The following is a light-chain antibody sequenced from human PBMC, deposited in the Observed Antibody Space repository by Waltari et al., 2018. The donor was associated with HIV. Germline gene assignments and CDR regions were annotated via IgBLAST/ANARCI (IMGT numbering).Light chain of an antibody. CDR3: AGWDSRLSGYV. Sequence: QSVLTQPPSASGTPGQRVTISCSGSSSNIENDNVYWYQQLTGAAPRLLIYKDTQRPSGVPDRFTGSKSGTSASLASSGLRSDDEADYYCAGWDSRLSGYVFGSGTKVTVL. CDR1: SSNIENDN. J-gene: IGLJ1*01. CDR2: KDT. V-gene: IGLV1-47*01.